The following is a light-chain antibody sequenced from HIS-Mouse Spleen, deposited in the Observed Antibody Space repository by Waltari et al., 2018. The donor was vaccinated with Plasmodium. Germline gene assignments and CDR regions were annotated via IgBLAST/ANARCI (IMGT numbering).Light chain of an antibody. CDR2: ASS. V-gene: IGKV1-9*01. CDR1: QGISSY. CDR3: QQLNSYPLT. Sequence: DIQLIQSPSFLSASVGDRVIITCRASQGISSYLAWYQQNPGKAPKHLIYASSTLQSGVPSSFSDSGSGTEFTLTISSLQPEDFATYYCQQLNSYPLTFGGGTKVEIK. J-gene: IGKJ4*01.